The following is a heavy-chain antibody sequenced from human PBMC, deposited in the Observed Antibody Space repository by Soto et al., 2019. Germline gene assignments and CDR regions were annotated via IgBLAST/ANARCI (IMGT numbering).Heavy chain of an antibody. J-gene: IGHJ5*02. D-gene: IGHD2-8*01. CDR2: INHSGST. CDR3: ARGGVLMVYEWYPRRWFDP. CDR1: GGSFSGYY. V-gene: IGHV4-34*01. Sequence: SETLSLTCAVYGGSFSGYYWSWIRQPPEKGLEWIGEINHSGSTNYNPSLKSRVTISVDTSKNQFSLKLSSVTAADTAVYYCARGGVLMVYEWYPRRWFDPWGQGPLVTVSS.